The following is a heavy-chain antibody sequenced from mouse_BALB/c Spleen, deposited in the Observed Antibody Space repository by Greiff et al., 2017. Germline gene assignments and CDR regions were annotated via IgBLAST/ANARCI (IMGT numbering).Heavy chain of an antibody. CDR3: ARRDPWYFDV. Sequence: QVQLQQPGAELVKPGASVKMSCKASGYTFTSYWMHWVKQRPGQGLEWIGVIDPSDSYTSYNQKFKGKATLTVDTSSSTAYMQLSSLTSEDSAVYYCARRDPWYFDVWGAGTTVTVSS. J-gene: IGHJ1*01. CDR1: GYTFTSYW. CDR2: IDPSDSYT. V-gene: IGHV1-59*01.